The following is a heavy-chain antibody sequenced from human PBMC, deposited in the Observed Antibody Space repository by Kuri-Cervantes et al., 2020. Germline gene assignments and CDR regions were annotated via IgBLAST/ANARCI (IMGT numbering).Heavy chain of an antibody. V-gene: IGHV1-18*01. D-gene: IGHD3-22*01. CDR3: ARGKYYYDSSGYYGVFGY. CDR1: GYTFTSYG. CDR2: ISAYNGDT. J-gene: IGHJ4*02. Sequence: ASVKVSCKASGYTFTSYGISWVRQAPGQGLEWMGWISAYNGDTNYAQKLQGRVTMTTDGSTGAAYMELSSLRSEDSAVYYCARGKYYYDSSGYYGVFGYWGQGTLVTVSS.